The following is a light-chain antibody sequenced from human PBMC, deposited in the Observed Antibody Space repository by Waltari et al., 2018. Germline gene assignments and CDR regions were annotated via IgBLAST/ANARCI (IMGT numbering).Light chain of an antibody. Sequence: RASQSVRSYLAWYQQNPGQAPRLLIYDTSYRATGVPVRFSGSGSGTDYTLTISSLEPEDFAVYYCQHRSVWPLTFGGGTKVEMK. CDR1: QSVRSY. CDR2: DTS. V-gene: IGKV3-11*01. CDR3: QHRSVWPLT. J-gene: IGKJ4*01.